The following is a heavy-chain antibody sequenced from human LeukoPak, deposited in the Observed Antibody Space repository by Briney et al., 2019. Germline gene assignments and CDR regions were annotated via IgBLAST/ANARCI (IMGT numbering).Heavy chain of an antibody. Sequence: SVKVSCKASGGTFSSYAISWVRQAPGQGLEWMGGMIPIFGTANYAQKFQGRVTITADESTSTAYMELSSLRSEDTAVYYCARNKCGGDCSDYSYYYGMDVWGQGTTVTVSS. V-gene: IGHV1-69*13. CDR1: GGTFSSYA. D-gene: IGHD2-21*02. CDR2: MIPIFGTA. CDR3: ARNKCGGDCSDYSYYYGMDV. J-gene: IGHJ6*02.